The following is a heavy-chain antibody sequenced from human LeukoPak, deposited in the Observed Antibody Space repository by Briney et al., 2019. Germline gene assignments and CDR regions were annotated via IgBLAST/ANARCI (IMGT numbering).Heavy chain of an antibody. V-gene: IGHV1-18*01. CDR2: ISAYNGNT. CDR3: ARVGQTYSGSYFSAFDY. D-gene: IGHD1-26*01. J-gene: IGHJ4*02. Sequence: ASVKVSCKASGYTFTSYGISWVRQAPGQGLEWMGWISAYNGNTNYAQKLQGRVTMTTDTSTSTAYMELRSLRSDDTAVYYCARVGQTYSGSYFSAFDYRGQGTLVTVSS. CDR1: GYTFTSYG.